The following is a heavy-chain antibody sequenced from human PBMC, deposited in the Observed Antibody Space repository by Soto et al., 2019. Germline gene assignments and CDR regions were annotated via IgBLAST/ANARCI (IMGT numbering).Heavy chain of an antibody. CDR3: AAPYDFWSGYSTTPYYYYGMDV. V-gene: IGHV1-18*01. CDR2: ISAYNGNT. D-gene: IGHD3-3*01. J-gene: IGHJ6*02. Sequence: ASVKVSCKASCYTFTSYGLSWVRQAPGQWLDWMGWISAYNGNTNYAQKLQGRVTMTTDTSTSTAYMELRSLRSDDTAVYYCAAPYDFWSGYSTTPYYYYGMDVWGQGTTVTVPS. CDR1: CYTFTSYG.